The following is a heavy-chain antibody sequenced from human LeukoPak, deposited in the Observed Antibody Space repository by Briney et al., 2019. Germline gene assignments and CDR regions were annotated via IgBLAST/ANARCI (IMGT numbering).Heavy chain of an antibody. CDR1: GSTFDDYA. J-gene: IGHJ6*02. Sequence: PGGSLRLSCAASGSTFDDYAMHWVRQAPGKGLEWVSGISWNSGSIGYADSVKGRFTISRDNAKNSLYLQMNSLRAEDTALYYCAKETGRYCSSTSCPQDYYYGMDVWGQGTTVTVSS. CDR2: ISWNSGSI. D-gene: IGHD2-2*01. V-gene: IGHV3-9*01. CDR3: AKETGRYCSSTSCPQDYYYGMDV.